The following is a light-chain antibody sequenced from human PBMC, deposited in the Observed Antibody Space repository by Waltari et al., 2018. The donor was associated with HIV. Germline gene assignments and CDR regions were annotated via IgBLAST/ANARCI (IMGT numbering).Light chain of an antibody. CDR2: DAS. J-gene: IGKJ5*01. CDR3: QHYKNLPIT. CDR1: QDISNN. Sequence: TLITQSPSSLSASVLQILTLTCQANQDISNNLNWYQQNPGKAPNLLIFDASNLQTGVQSRFSGSGSGTDFTLTISSLQPEDVATYFCQHYKNLPITFGQGTRLEIK. V-gene: IGKV1-33*01.